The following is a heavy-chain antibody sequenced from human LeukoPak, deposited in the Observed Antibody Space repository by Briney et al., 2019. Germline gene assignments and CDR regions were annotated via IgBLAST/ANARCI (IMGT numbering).Heavy chain of an antibody. CDR1: GFTFTSHG. CDR2: IRGDGVST. CDR3: AKDNVVVPAAITN. Sequence: GGSLRLSCVASGFTFTSHGMSWVRQAPGKGLEWVSDIRGDGVSTKYADSAKDRFTISRDNSKNTLYLQMNSLRAEDTAVYYCAKDNVVVPAAITNWGQGTLVTVSS. D-gene: IGHD2-2*02. J-gene: IGHJ4*02. V-gene: IGHV3-23*01.